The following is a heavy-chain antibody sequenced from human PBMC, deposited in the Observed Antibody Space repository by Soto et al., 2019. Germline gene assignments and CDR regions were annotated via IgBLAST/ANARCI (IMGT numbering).Heavy chain of an antibody. J-gene: IGHJ6*02. Sequence: GGSLRLSCAASGFTFSSYWMHWVRQAPGKGLVWVSRINSDGSSTSYADSVKGRFTISRDNAKNTLYQQMNSLRAEDTAVYYCARAGPLGSYYYYGMDVWGQGTTVTVSS. CDR1: GFTFSSYW. CDR3: ARAGPLGSYYYYGMDV. CDR2: INSDGSST. D-gene: IGHD7-27*01. V-gene: IGHV3-74*01.